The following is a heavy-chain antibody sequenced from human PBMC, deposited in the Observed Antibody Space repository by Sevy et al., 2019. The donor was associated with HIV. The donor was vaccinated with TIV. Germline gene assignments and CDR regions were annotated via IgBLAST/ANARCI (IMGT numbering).Heavy chain of an antibody. D-gene: IGHD2-15*01. CDR3: VRKIPHSGPAFDI. CDR1: GFTFSSYE. Sequence: GGSLRLSCAVSGFTFSSYEMNWVRQAPGKGLEWVSYISDSGSSIYYANSVRGRFTISRDSAKNSLSLQMNSLRAEDTAFYYCVRKIPHSGPAFDIWGQGTMVTVSS. J-gene: IGHJ3*02. V-gene: IGHV3-48*03. CDR2: ISDSGSSI.